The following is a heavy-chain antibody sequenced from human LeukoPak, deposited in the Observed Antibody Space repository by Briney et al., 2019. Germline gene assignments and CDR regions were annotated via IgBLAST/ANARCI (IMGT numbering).Heavy chain of an antibody. CDR1: GFTFRSYS. CDR2: ISSSSSYI. V-gene: IGHV3-21*01. J-gene: IGHJ4*02. Sequence: GGSLRLSCAASGFTFRSYSLNWVRQAPGKGLEWVSSISSSSSYIYYADSVKGRFTISRDNAKNSLYLQMNSLRAEDTAVYYCARDRYYYDSSGYLYFDYWGQGTLVTVSS. D-gene: IGHD3-22*01. CDR3: ARDRYYYDSSGYLYFDY.